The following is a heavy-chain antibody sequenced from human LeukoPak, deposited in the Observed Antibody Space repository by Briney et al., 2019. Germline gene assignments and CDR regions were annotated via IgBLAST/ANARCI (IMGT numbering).Heavy chain of an antibody. CDR3: AKDSYCSSTSCYIYNYYYYGMDV. Sequence: PGGSLRLSCAASGFTFSSYAMSWVRQAPGKGLEWVSLISWDGGSTYYADSVKGRFTISRDNSKNSLYLQMNSLRTEDTALYYCAKDSYCSSTSCYIYNYYYYGMDVWGQGTTVTVSS. V-gene: IGHV3-43*01. D-gene: IGHD2-2*02. CDR2: ISWDGGST. J-gene: IGHJ6*02. CDR1: GFTFSSYA.